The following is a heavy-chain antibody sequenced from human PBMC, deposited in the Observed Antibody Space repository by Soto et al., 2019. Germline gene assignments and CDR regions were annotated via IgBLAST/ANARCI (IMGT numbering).Heavy chain of an antibody. CDR3: ARIVGATSPDAFDI. J-gene: IGHJ3*02. D-gene: IGHD1-26*01. CDR1: GFTFSSYW. Sequence: GGSLRLSCAASGFTFSSYWMSWVRQAPGKGLEWVANIKQGGREKYYVDSVKGRFTISRDNAKNSLYLQMNSLRAEDTAVYYCARIVGATSPDAFDIWGQGTMVTVS. V-gene: IGHV3-7*03. CDR2: IKQGGREK.